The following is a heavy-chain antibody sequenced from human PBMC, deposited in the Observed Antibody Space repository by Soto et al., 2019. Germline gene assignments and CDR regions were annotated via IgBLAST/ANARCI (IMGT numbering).Heavy chain of an antibody. Sequence: EVQLLESGGGLVQPGGSLRLSCAGSGFNFQNYDMSWVRQAPGKGLEWVSGISRGGDDTYYADSVKGRFIISRDNSKNRLYLQIHSLRADDTALFYCAYSSGWMDALDIWGQGTMVTVST. CDR1: GFNFQNYD. V-gene: IGHV3-23*01. CDR3: AYSSGWMDALDI. CDR2: ISRGGDDT. D-gene: IGHD6-19*01. J-gene: IGHJ3*02.